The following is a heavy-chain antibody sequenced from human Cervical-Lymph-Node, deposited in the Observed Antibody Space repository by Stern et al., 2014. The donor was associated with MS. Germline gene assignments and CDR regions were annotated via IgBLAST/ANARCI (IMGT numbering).Heavy chain of an antibody. V-gene: IGHV1-3*01. CDR1: GYAFSSYA. CDR3: ARSIEYTYYYYGLDV. J-gene: IGHJ6*02. Sequence: VQLVESGAEVKKPGASVKVTCKASGYAFSSYAIHWVRQAPGQNLEWMGWINGGNGNTKYSQKFQGRVTFTRDTSAKTAYMELSSLRSEDTAVYYCARSIEYTYYYYGLDVWGQGTTVTVSS. CDR2: INGGNGNT. D-gene: IGHD2/OR15-2a*01.